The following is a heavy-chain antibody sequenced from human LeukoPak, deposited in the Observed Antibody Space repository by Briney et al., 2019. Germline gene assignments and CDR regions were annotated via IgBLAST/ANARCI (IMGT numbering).Heavy chain of an antibody. Sequence: APVKVSCKASGYIFTGYYLFWVRQAPGQGLEWMGWINPNGGATRYAQKFQGRVTLTCDTSIRTTYMELSSLTSDDTAVYYCARDERYSDADHHYPDLGYWGQGTLVTVSS. V-gene: IGHV1-2*02. J-gene: IGHJ4*02. D-gene: IGHD3-16*01. CDR2: INPNGGAT. CDR1: GYIFTGYY. CDR3: ARDERYSDADHHYPDLGY.